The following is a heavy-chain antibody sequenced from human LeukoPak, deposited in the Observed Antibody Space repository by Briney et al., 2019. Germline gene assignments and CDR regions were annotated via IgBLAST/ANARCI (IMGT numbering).Heavy chain of an antibody. Sequence: QPGGSLRLSCAVSGFTFSSHAMSWVRQVPGKGLEWVSAISDSGSSTYYADSVKGRFTISRDNAKNSLYLQMNSLRAEDTAVYYCARFRLRGVIQTGDYWGQGTLVTVSS. CDR3: ARFRLRGVIQTGDY. CDR2: ISDSGSST. CDR1: GFTFSSHA. D-gene: IGHD3-10*01. J-gene: IGHJ4*02. V-gene: IGHV3-23*01.